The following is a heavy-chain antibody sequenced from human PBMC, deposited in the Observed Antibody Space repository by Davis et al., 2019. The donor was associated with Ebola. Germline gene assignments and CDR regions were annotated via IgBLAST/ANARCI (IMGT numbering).Heavy chain of an antibody. D-gene: IGHD3-22*01. CDR1: GFTFSNFG. V-gene: IGHV3-33*01. CDR3: ARNGPYYYDSSGFSPYYFDY. CDR2: IWFDGSNK. Sequence: GESLKISCAASGFTFSNFGIHWVRQAPGKGLEWVAVIWFDGSNKYYADSEKGRFTISRDNSKNTLYLQMNSLRAEDTAVYYCARNGPYYYDSSGFSPYYFDYWGQGTLVTVSA. J-gene: IGHJ4*02.